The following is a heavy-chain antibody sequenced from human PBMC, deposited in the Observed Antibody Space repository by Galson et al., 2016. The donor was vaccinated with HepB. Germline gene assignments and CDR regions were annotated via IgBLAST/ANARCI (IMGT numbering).Heavy chain of an antibody. V-gene: IGHV3-21*04. CDR2: ISCSSNYI. CDR1: GFTFSSYN. J-gene: IGHJ6*02. Sequence: LRLSCAASGFTFSSYNMNWVRQAPGKGLEWVSSISCSSNYINDADSVKGRFTISRDNSKNTLYLQMNSLRAEDTALYYCAKDSSAYYFVSFYYYAMDVWGQGTTVTFSS. CDR3: AKDSSAYYFVSFYYYAMDV. D-gene: IGHD3-22*01.